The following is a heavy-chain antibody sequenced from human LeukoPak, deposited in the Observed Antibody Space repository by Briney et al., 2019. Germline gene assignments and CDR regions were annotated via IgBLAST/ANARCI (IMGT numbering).Heavy chain of an antibody. D-gene: IGHD3-10*01. CDR2: ISGSGGST. Sequence: GGSLRLSCAASGFIFSSYAMSWVRQAPGKGLEWVSAISGSGGSTYYADSVKGRFTISRDNSKNTLYLQMNSLRAEDTAVYYCAKYYYGSGSYYSNYYFDYWGQGTLVTVSS. J-gene: IGHJ4*02. V-gene: IGHV3-23*01. CDR3: AKYYYGSGSYYSNYYFDY. CDR1: GFIFSSYA.